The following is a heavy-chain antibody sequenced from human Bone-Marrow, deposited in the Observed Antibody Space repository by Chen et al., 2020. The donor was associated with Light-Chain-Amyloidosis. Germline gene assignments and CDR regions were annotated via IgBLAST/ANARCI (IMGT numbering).Heavy chain of an antibody. V-gene: IGHV3-30*03. CDR1: GFRFSGYG. Sequence: QVQLLESGGGVVQPGRSLRLACTASGFRFSGYGIHWVRQVPGKGLEWAAFISREGNDRYYGDSVKGRFTISRDNSKNTLYLQMNSLRVDDTAIYYCARERVRTTIVDYYYGMDVWGQGTTVTVSS. CDR2: ISREGNDR. CDR3: ARERVRTTIVDYYYGMDV. D-gene: IGHD3-10*01. J-gene: IGHJ6*02.